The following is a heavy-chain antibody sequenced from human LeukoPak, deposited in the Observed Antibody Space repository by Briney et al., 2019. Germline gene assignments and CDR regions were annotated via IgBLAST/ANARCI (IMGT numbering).Heavy chain of an antibody. V-gene: IGHV3-15*01. Sequence: GGSLRLSCAASGFTFNNAWMNWARQAPGKGLEWVGRIKSKNVGGTTDYAAPVKGRFTISRDDSKNTVHLQMNSLKIEDTAVYYCTSHAAFDPWGQGTLVTVSS. CDR1: GFTFNNAW. CDR2: IKSKNVGGTT. J-gene: IGHJ5*02. CDR3: TSHAAFDP.